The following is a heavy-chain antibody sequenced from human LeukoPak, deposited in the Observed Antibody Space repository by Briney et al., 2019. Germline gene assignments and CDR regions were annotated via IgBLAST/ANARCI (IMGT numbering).Heavy chain of an antibody. D-gene: IGHD6-13*01. CDR2: ISGSGGST. CDR1: GFTFSSYA. J-gene: IGHJ4*02. V-gene: IGHV3-23*01. Sequence: GRSLRLSCAASGFTFSSYAMSWVRQAPGKGLEWVSAISGSGGSTYYADSVKGRFTISRDNSKNTLYLQMNSLRAEDTAVYYCAKDPQYSSSWYYFDYWGQGTLVTVSS. CDR3: AKDPQYSSSWYYFDY.